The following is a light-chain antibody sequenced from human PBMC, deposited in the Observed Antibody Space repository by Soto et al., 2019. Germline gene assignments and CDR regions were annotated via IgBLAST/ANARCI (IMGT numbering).Light chain of an antibody. CDR2: AAS. J-gene: IGKJ1*01. CDR1: QGISSY. V-gene: IGKV1-9*01. CDR3: QQFHTRSPWA. Sequence: DIQLTQSPSFLSASVGDRVTITCRASQGISSYLAWYQQKPGKAPKLLIYAASTLQSGVPSRFSGSGSGTEFTLTISSLQPDDFAAYYCQQFHTRSPWAFGQGTMVDI.